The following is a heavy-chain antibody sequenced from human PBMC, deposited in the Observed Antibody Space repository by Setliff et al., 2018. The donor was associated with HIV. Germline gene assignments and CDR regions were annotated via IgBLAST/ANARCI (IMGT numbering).Heavy chain of an antibody. CDR2: ISSVSGGTI. J-gene: IGHJ4*02. D-gene: IGHD3-22*01. V-gene: IGHV3-48*01. CDR3: ARTNNNYYYDTSDYFAGYYFDS. Sequence: PGGSLRLSCAASGFTFSRYSMNWVRQAPGKGLEWVSYISSVSGGTIYYADSVKGRFTISRDNAKNSMFLQMNSLRAEDTAVYYCARTNNNYYYDTSDYFAGYYFDSWGQGTLVTVSS. CDR1: GFTFSRYS.